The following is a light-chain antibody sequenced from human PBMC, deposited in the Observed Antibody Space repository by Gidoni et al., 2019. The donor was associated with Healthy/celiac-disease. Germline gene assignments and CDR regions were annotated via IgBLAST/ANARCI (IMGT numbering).Light chain of an antibody. CDR1: QSVRSN. Sequence: EIVMTQSPATLSVSPGESATLSCRASQSVRSNLAWYQQKPGQAPRLLMFGASTRATGIPATFCGSSSATKFTLTISSMQSEDVAVYYCQQYNNWPMYTFGQGTKLEIK. V-gene: IGKV3-15*01. J-gene: IGKJ2*01. CDR3: QQYNNWPMYT. CDR2: GAS.